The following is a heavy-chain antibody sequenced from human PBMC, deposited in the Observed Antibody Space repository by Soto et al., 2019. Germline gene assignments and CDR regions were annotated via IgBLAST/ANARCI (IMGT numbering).Heavy chain of an antibody. CDR2: FDPEDGET. CDR1: GYTLTELS. D-gene: IGHD6-6*01. J-gene: IGHJ5*02. Sequence: ASVKVSCKVSGYTLTELSMHWVRQAPGKGLEWMGGFDPEDGETIYAQKFQGRVTMTEDTSTDTAYMELSSLRSEDTAVYYCARRAARLNWFDPWGQGTLVTVSS. CDR3: ARRAARLNWFDP. V-gene: IGHV1-24*01.